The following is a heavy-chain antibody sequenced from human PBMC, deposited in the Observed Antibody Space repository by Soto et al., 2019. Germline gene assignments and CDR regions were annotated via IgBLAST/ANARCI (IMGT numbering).Heavy chain of an antibody. CDR2: ISATGGGT. V-gene: IGHV3-23*01. D-gene: IGHD3-16*01. CDR3: AKDRRAGGNSAFYFDF. Sequence: ARGSLRLCCAASGFNFSNYAMSWVRQAPGKGLEWVSLISATGGGTYYADSVKGRFTISRDNSHNTLYLQVHSLTAEDTAVYYCAKDRRAGGNSAFYFDFWGQGAQVTVSS. J-gene: IGHJ4*02. CDR1: GFNFSNYA.